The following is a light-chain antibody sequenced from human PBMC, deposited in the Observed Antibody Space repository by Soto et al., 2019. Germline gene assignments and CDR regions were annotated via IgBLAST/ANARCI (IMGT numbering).Light chain of an antibody. CDR3: QQRSGWYT. CDR1: QSVSSY. V-gene: IGKV3-11*01. CDR2: DAS. J-gene: IGKJ2*01. Sequence: DIVLTQSPATLSLSPGERATLSCRASQSVSSYLAWYQQKPGQAPRLLIYDASNRATGIPARFSGSVSGTDFTLTISSLEPEDFAIYYCQQRSGWYTFGQGTKLEIK.